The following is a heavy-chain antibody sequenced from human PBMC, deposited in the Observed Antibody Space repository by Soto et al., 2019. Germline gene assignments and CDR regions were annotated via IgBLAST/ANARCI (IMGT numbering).Heavy chain of an antibody. D-gene: IGHD3-22*01. CDR1: GFTFSSYG. Sequence: VQLVESGGGVVQPGRSLRLSCAASGFTFSSYGMHWVRQAPGKGLEWVAVIWYDGSNKYYADSLKGQFTISRDNSKKTRYLQGNCLRAEDTAVYFCARDDYDSSGYYYVDYWGQGTLVTVSS. CDR2: IWYDGSNK. CDR3: ARDDYDSSGYYYVDY. V-gene: IGHV3-33*01. J-gene: IGHJ4*02.